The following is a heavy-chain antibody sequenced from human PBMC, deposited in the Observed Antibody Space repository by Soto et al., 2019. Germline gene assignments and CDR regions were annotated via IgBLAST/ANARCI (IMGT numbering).Heavy chain of an antibody. CDR1: GYTFTSYA. CDR3: AGEGITIYGVEITYYFDY. D-gene: IGHD3-3*01. CDR2: INAGNDNT. J-gene: IGHJ4*02. V-gene: IGHV1-3*01. Sequence: QVQLVKTGAEVKKPGDSVKGSCKASGYTFTSYAMHWVRQAPGQRLEWRGWINAGNDNTKYSQKFQRRVTINRETNVSTDYIEMSRLRSEYTAEYYCAGEGITIYGVEITYYFDYWGQGTLDTVSS.